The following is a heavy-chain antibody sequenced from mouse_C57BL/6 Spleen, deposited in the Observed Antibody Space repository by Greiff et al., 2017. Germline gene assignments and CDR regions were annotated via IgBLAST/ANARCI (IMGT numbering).Heavy chain of an antibody. CDR3: AGRDYDFDC. J-gene: IGHJ2*01. CDR2: IYPSDSET. Sequence: QVQLQQPGAELVRPGSSVKLSCKASGYTFTSYWMAWVKQRPGQGLEWIGNIYPSDSETHYNQKFKDKATLTVDKSSSTAYMQLSSLTSEDSAVYYCAGRDYDFDCWGQGTTLTVSS. D-gene: IGHD2-4*01. CDR1: GYTFTSYW. V-gene: IGHV1-61*01.